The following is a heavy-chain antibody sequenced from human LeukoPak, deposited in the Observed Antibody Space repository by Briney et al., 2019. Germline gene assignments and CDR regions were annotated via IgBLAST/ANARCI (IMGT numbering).Heavy chain of an antibody. D-gene: IGHD2-15*01. CDR3: ARASLPTRLLLRWYLDY. CDR1: GFTFSSYA. CDR2: ISYDGSNK. V-gene: IGHV3-30*04. J-gene: IGHJ4*02. Sequence: GRSLRLSCAASGFTFSSYAMHWVRQAPGKGLEWVAVISYDGSNKYYADSVKGRFTISRDNSKNTLYLQMNSLRAEDTAVYYCARASLPTRLLLRWYLDYWGQGTLVTVSS.